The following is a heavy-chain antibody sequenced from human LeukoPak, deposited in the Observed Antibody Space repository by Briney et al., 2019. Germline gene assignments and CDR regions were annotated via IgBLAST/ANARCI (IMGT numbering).Heavy chain of an antibody. CDR1: GFTFDDYG. CDR3: ARGGIFGVVIQYYFDY. Sequence: GGSLRRSCAASGFTFDDYGMSWVRQAPGKGLEWGSGINWNGGSTGYADSVKGRFTISRDNAKNSLYLQMNSLRAEDTALYYCARGGIFGVVIQYYFDYWGQGTLVTVSS. V-gene: IGHV3-20*04. CDR2: INWNGGST. D-gene: IGHD3-3*01. J-gene: IGHJ4*02.